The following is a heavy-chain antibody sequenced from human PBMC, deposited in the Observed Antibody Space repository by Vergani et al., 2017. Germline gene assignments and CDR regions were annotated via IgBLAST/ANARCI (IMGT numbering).Heavy chain of an antibody. CDR1: GGSISSYY. CDR3: ARNDYGGKAVDY. V-gene: IGHV4-59*01. D-gene: IGHD4-23*01. Sequence: QVQLQESGPGLVKPSETLSLTCTVSGGSISSYYWSWIRQPPGKGLEWIGYIYYSGSTNYNPSLKSRVTISVDTSKNQFSLKLSSVTAADTAVYYCARNDYGGKAVDYWGQGTLVTVSS. J-gene: IGHJ4*02. CDR2: IYYSGST.